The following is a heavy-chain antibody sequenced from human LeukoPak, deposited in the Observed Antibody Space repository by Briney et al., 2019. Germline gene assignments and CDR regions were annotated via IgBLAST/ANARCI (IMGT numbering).Heavy chain of an antibody. J-gene: IGHJ4*02. CDR1: GFTFSSYA. D-gene: IGHD1-26*01. CDR2: INFDGSTT. Sequence: GGSLRLSCAASGFTFSSYAMSWVRQAPGKGLVWVSRINFDGSTTNYADSVKGRFTISRDNAKNTLYLQMNSLRAEDTAVYYCGRGAGGSYYLDYWGQGALVTVSS. CDR3: GRGAGGSYYLDY. V-gene: IGHV3-74*01.